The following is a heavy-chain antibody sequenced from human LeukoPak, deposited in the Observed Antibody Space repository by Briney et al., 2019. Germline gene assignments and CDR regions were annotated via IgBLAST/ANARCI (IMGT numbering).Heavy chain of an antibody. CDR3: ARAPPPRYSSGWYTLDY. CDR1: GFTFDDYA. D-gene: IGHD6-19*01. J-gene: IGHJ4*02. V-gene: IGHV3-9*01. CDR2: ISWNSGSI. Sequence: GGSLRLSCAASGFTFDDYAMHWVRQAPGKGLEWVSGISWNSGSIGYADSVKGRFTISRDNAKNTLYLQMNSLRAEDTAVYYCARAPPPRYSSGWYTLDYWGQGTLVTVSS.